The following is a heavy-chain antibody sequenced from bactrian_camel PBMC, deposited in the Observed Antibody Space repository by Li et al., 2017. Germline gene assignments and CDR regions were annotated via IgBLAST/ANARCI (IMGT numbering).Heavy chain of an antibody. CDR1: GFTFGSFY. CDR2: IFSDGTVT. V-gene: IGHV3S5*01. D-gene: IGHD6*01. CDR3: AAEPRQHESCVGSVVAIWAFGT. J-gene: IGHJ6*01. Sequence: QVQLVESGGGFVQPGGSLRLTCAASGFTFGSFYMSWVRQAPGKGLEWVSSIFSDGTVTYNADSVKGRVTISFDTARNALNLQMNSLKPEDTAIYYCAAEPRQHESCVGSVVAIWAFGTTGQGTQVTVS.